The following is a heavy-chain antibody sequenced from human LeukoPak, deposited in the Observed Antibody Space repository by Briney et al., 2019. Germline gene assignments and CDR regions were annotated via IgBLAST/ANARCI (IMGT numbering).Heavy chain of an antibody. CDR3: ARDRHYYDSSGYYAADFDY. Sequence: ASVKVSCKASGYTFTSYGISWVRQAPGQGLEWMGWISAYNGNTSYAQKLQGRVTMTTDTSTSTAYTELRSLRSDDTAVYYCARDRHYYDSSGYYAADFDYWGQGTLVTVSS. CDR1: GYTFTSYG. V-gene: IGHV1-18*01. D-gene: IGHD3-22*01. J-gene: IGHJ4*02. CDR2: ISAYNGNT.